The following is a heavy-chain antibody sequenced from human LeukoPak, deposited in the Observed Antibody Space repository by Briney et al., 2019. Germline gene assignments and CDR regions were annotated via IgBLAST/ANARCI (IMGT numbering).Heavy chain of an antibody. Sequence: ASVKVSCKASGYTFTGYYMHWVRQAPGQGLEWMGWINPNSGGTNYAQKFQGRVTMTRDTSISTAYMELSRLRSDDTAVYYCARAPPGYYDSSGYSSYFDYWGQGTLVTVSS. V-gene: IGHV1-2*02. CDR2: INPNSGGT. D-gene: IGHD3-22*01. J-gene: IGHJ4*02. CDR3: ARAPPGYYDSSGYSSYFDY. CDR1: GYTFTGYY.